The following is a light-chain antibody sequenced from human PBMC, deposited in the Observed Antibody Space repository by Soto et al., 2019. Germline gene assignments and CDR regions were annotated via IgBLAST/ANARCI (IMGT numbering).Light chain of an antibody. V-gene: IGKV1-5*03. Sequence: DILMTKSPATLSASVGDRVTITCRASPSISRWVACYQQKPGKAPKVLIYKASNLESGVPSRFSGSKSETDFTLTISSLQPEDFAKYSCQQSYSTTWTFGQGTQV. CDR2: KAS. J-gene: IGKJ1*01. CDR3: QQSYSTTWT. CDR1: PSISRW.